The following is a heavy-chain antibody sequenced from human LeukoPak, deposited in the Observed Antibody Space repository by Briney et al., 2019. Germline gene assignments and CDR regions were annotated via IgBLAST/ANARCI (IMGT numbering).Heavy chain of an antibody. V-gene: IGHV1-18*01. D-gene: IGHD6-19*01. CDR1: GYTFTSYG. J-gene: IGHJ4*02. Sequence: ASVKVSCKASGYTFTSYGTSWVRQAPGQGLEWMGWISTYNGNTNYAQKVQGRVTMTTDTSTTTAYMEVRSLKSDDTAVYYCARGPSQWLVTYYFDYWGQGTLVTVSS. CDR2: ISTYNGNT. CDR3: ARGPSQWLVTYYFDY.